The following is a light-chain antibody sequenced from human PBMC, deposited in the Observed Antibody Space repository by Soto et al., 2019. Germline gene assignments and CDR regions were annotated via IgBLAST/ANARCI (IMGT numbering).Light chain of an antibody. V-gene: IGKV3-15*01. Sequence: EIVMTQSPATLSVSPGERDTLSCRASQSVSSNLAWYQQKPGQAPRLLLYGAATRATGIPARFSGSGSGTEFTLTISSLQSEDFAVYYCQQYNTWPRTFGQGTKVELK. CDR2: GAA. CDR1: QSVSSN. CDR3: QQYNTWPRT. J-gene: IGKJ1*01.